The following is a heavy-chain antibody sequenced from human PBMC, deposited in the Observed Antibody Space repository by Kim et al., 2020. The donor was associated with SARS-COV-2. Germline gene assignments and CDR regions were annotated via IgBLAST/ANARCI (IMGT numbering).Heavy chain of an antibody. Sequence: SETLSLTCAVYGGSFSGYYWSWIRQPPGKGLEWIGEINHSGSTNYNPSLKSRVTISVDTSKNQFSLKLSSVTAADTAVYYCARGPHGSSDYWGQGTLVTVSS. CDR1: GGSFSGYY. D-gene: IGHD6-25*01. CDR2: INHSGST. CDR3: ARGPHGSSDY. V-gene: IGHV4-34*01. J-gene: IGHJ4*02.